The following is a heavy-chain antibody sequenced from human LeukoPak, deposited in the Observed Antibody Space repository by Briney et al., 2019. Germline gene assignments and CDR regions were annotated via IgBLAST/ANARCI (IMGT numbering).Heavy chain of an antibody. CDR1: GFTFRNYA. CDR2: IGASGGTT. V-gene: IGHV3-23*01. CDR3: AKGGSSYYYDFDH. J-gene: IGHJ4*02. Sequence: PGGSLRLSCAASGFTFRNYAMSWVRQAPGKGLEGVSSIGASGGTTYYADSVKGRFTFSRDNSKNTLYLQMNSLRPEDTAVYYCAKGGSSYYYDFDHWGQGTLVTASS. D-gene: IGHD3-22*01.